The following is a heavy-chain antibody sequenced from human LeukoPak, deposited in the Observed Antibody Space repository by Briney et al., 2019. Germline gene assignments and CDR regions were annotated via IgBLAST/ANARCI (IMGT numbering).Heavy chain of an antibody. V-gene: IGHV1-2*02. CDR3: ARDDGLDF. D-gene: IGHD3-9*01. J-gene: IGHJ4*02. CDR1: GYTFTDYY. CDR2: INPNSGAT. Sequence: ASVKVSCKTSGYTFTDYYMHWVRQAPGQGLGWMGWINPNSGATNYAQKFQGRVTLTRDTSINTAYMDLNRLRSDDTAVYYCARDDGLDFWGQGTLVTVSS.